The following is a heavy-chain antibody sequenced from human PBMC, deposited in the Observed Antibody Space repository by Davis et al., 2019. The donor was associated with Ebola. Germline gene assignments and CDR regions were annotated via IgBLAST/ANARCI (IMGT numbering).Heavy chain of an antibody. CDR2: INPISGGT. V-gene: IGHV1-2*04. D-gene: IGHD3-3*01. CDR3: ARAGTIFGVVITPLYGMDV. CDR1: GYTFTGYY. J-gene: IGHJ6*02. Sequence: ASVKVSCKASGYTFTGYYMHWVRQAPGQGLEWMGWINPISGGTNYAQKFQGWVTMTRDTSISTAYMELSRLRSDDTAVYYCARAGTIFGVVITPLYGMDVWGQGTTVTVSS.